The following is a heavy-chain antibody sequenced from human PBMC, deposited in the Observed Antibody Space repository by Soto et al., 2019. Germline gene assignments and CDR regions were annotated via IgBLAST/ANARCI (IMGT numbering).Heavy chain of an antibody. CDR2: MYHTGIT. CDR1: RGSISSSNW. J-gene: IGHJ2*01. CDR3: ARESYNESNVGYIEL. D-gene: IGHD3-10*01. Sequence: QVQLQESVPGLVKPSGTLSLTGAVSRGSISSSNWWSWVLKSPGKGLEWIGAMYHTGITNYSPSLKSRVTMSVDKSTTQVSRQLSSVTGADPAVCYCARESYNESNVGYIELSGRATVLSVSS. V-gene: IGHV4-4*02.